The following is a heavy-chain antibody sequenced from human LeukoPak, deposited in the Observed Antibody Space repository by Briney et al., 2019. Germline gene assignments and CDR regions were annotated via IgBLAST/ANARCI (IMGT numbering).Heavy chain of an antibody. V-gene: IGHV1-2*02. D-gene: IGHD2-2*01. J-gene: IGHJ4*02. CDR3: ARDRGQPYQLLFGY. Sequence: ASVNVSCKASGYTFTSYGISWVRQAPGQGLEWMGWINPNSGGTNYAQKFQGRVTMTRDTSISTAYMELSRLRSDDTAVYYCARDRGQPYQLLFGYWGQGTLVTVSS. CDR2: INPNSGGT. CDR1: GYTFTSYG.